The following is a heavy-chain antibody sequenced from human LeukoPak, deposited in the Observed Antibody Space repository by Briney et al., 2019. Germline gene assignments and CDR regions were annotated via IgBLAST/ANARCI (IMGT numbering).Heavy chain of an antibody. D-gene: IGHD5-18*01. CDR3: AREAHTALSDY. V-gene: IGHV4-61*02. Sequence: SQTLSLTCTVSGGSISSGSYYWSWIRQPAGKGLEWIGRIYTSGSTNYNPSLNSRVTISVDTSKNQFSLKLSSVTAADTAVYYCAREAHTALSDYWGQGTLVTVSS. CDR2: IYTSGST. CDR1: GGSISSGSYY. J-gene: IGHJ4*02.